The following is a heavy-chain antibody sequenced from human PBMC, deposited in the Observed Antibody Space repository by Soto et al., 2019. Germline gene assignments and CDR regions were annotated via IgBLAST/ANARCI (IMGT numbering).Heavy chain of an antibody. D-gene: IGHD3-22*01. CDR1: GFSLSTSGVG. Sequence: SGPTLVNPTQTLTLTCTFSGFSLSTSGVGVGWIRQPPGKALEWLALIYWNDDKRYSPSLKSRLTITKDTSKNQVVRTMTNMEPVDRATDYCALTRITMIVVVPTGPFDYWGQGTLVTVSS. CDR3: ALTRITMIVVVPTGPFDY. CDR2: IYWNDDK. J-gene: IGHJ4*02. V-gene: IGHV2-5*01.